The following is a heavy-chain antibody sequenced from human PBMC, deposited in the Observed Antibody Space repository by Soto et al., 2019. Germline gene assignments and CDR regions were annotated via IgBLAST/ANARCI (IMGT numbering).Heavy chain of an antibody. CDR2: INPSGGST. CDR1: GYTFTSYY. D-gene: IGHD3-3*01. Sequence: QVQLVQSGAEVKKPGASVKVSCKASGYTFTSYYMHWVRQAPGQGLEWMGIINPSGGSTSYAQKFQGRVTMTRDTSTSTVYMELSSLRSEDTAVYYCARMIRFLEWSNIFDYWGQGTLVTVSS. CDR3: ARMIRFLEWSNIFDY. J-gene: IGHJ4*02. V-gene: IGHV1-46*01.